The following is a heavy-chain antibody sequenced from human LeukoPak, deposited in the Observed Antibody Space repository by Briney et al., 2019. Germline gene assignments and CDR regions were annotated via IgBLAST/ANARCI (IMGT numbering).Heavy chain of an antibody. CDR2: ISNYT. CDR3: ARKTPLNPHNY. J-gene: IGHJ4*02. V-gene: IGHV3-23*01. Sequence: PGGSLRLSCAASGFTFSYYVMSWVRQAPGKRLEWVSTISNYTYYADSVKGRFTISRDNSKNTLYLQMNSLRAEDTAVYYCARKTPLNPHNYWGQGTLVTVSS. CDR1: GFTFSYYV.